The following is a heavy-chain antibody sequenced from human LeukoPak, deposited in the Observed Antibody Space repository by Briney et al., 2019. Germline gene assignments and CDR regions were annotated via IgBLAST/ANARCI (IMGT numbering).Heavy chain of an antibody. CDR1: GFTFSSYG. J-gene: IGHJ6*02. CDR3: ARRTVVGYCSSTSCGMMDV. Sequence: GGSLRLSCAASGFTFSSYGMHWVRQAPGKGLEWVAVIWYDGSNKYYADSVKGRFTISRDNSKNTLYLQMNSLRAEDTAVYYCARRTVVGYCSSTSCGMMDVWGQGTTVTVSS. D-gene: IGHD2-2*03. V-gene: IGHV3-33*01. CDR2: IWYDGSNK.